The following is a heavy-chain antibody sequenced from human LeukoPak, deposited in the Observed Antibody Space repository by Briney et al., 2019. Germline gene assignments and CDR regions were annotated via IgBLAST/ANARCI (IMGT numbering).Heavy chain of an antibody. V-gene: IGHV1-69*04. J-gene: IGHJ4*02. CDR2: IIPILGIA. CDR3: ARSSVAGVGYFDY. CDR1: GGTFSSYA. D-gene: IGHD3-22*01. Sequence: ASVKVSCKASGGTFSSYAISWVRQAPGQGLEWKGRIIPILGIANYAQKFQGRVTITADKSTSTAYMELSSLRSEDTAVYYCARSSVAGVGYFDYWGQGTLVTVSS.